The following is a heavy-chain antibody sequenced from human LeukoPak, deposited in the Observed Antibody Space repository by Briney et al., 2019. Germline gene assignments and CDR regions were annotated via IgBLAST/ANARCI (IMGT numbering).Heavy chain of an antibody. CDR1: GGTFSSYA. J-gene: IGHJ4*02. V-gene: IGHV1-46*01. CDR3: AREVGIRGHFDY. Sequence: EASVKVSCKASGGTFSSYAISWVRQAPGQGLEWMGIINPSGANTGYAQKFQGRVTMTRDTSTSTVYMELSSLRSQDTAVYYCAREVGIRGHFDYWGRGTPVTVSS. D-gene: IGHD1-26*01. CDR2: INPSGANT.